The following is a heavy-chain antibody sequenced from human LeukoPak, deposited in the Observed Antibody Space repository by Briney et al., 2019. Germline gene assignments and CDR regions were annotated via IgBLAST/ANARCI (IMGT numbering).Heavy chain of an antibody. V-gene: IGHV4-39*01. Sequence: SETLSLTCTVSGGSISSSSYYWGWIRQPPGKGLEWIGSIYYSGSTYYNPSLKSRVTISVDTSKNQFSLKLSSVTAADTAVYYCARTSHTAMATPGYMDVWGKGTTVTVSS. CDR1: GGSISSSSYY. CDR3: ARTSHTAMATPGYMDV. CDR2: IYYSGST. J-gene: IGHJ6*03. D-gene: IGHD5-18*01.